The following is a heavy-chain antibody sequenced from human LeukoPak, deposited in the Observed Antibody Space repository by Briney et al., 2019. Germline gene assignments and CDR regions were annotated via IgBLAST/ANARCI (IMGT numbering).Heavy chain of an antibody. CDR1: GFTFSRFS. V-gene: IGHV3-21*01. J-gene: IGHJ4*02. CDR2: ISSSSSYI. Sequence: AGSLTLSCAVSGFTFSRFSMTWVRQAPGKGLEWVSSISSSSSYIYYRHSVKGRFTISRDNAKNSLYLQMHSLRAEDTAVYYCALVGATSWAPFDYWGQGTLVTVSS. CDR3: ALVGATSWAPFDY. D-gene: IGHD1-26*01.